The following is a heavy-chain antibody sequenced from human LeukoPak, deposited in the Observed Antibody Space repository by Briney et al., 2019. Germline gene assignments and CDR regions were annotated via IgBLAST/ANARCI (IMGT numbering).Heavy chain of an antibody. J-gene: IGHJ4*02. CDR3: ARGGPTTWF. D-gene: IGHD2/OR15-2a*01. CDR1: GFTFSSYW. CDR2: IKPDGSTT. V-gene: IGHV3-74*01. Sequence: GGSLRLSCAGSGFTFSSYWKHWVRQVPGKGLVWVSSIKPDGSTTNYADSVKGRFTISRDNAGNTLFLHANSPRAEDTAVYYCARGGPTTWFWGQGTLVTISS.